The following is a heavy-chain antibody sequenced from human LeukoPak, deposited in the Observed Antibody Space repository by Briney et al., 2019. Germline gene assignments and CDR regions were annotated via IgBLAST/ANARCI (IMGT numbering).Heavy chain of an antibody. CDR1: GYTFTTYY. Sequence: ASVKVSCKASGYTFTTYYIHWVRQAPGQGLEWMGIINPTGGSTNYAQKFQGRVTMTRDTSTSTVFMELNSLRSEDTAVYYCALYSSTWYWGQGTLVTVSS. J-gene: IGHJ4*02. V-gene: IGHV1-46*01. D-gene: IGHD6-13*01. CDR3: ALYSSTWY. CDR2: INPTGGST.